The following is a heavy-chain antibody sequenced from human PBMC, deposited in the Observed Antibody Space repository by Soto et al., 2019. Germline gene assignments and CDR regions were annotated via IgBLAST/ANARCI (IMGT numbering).Heavy chain of an antibody. D-gene: IGHD3-10*01. CDR2: IYYSGST. J-gene: IGHJ6*02. CDR3: ARVQSLAYGSGSATLHYYYYGMAV. CDR1: GGSISSSSYY. Sequence: SETLSLTCTFSGGSISSSSYYWSWIRQPPGKGLEWIGYIYYSGSTNYNPSIKSRVTISVDTSKNQFSLKLSSVTAADTAVYYCARVQSLAYGSGSATLHYYYYGMAVWVQGTTVTVSS. V-gene: IGHV4-61*01.